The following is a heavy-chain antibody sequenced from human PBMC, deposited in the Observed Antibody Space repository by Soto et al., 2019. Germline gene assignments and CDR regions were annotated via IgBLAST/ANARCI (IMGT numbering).Heavy chain of an antibody. J-gene: IGHJ4*02. CDR3: AKDFLRDGYNNYFDY. D-gene: IGHD5-12*01. CDR2: ISGDGDST. V-gene: IGHV3-43*01. CDR1: GFTFDDYT. Sequence: EVQLVESGGVVVQPGGSLRLSCAASGFTFDDYTMHWVRQAPGKGLEWVSRISGDGDSTYYADSVKGRFTISRDNSKNSLYLQMNSLRTEDTALYYCAKDFLRDGYNNYFDYWGQGTPVTVSS.